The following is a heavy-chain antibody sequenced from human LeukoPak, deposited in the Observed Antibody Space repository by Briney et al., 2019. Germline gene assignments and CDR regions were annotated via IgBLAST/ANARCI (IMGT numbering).Heavy chain of an antibody. CDR3: ARLRDGSIDY. Sequence: GESLQISCKGSGYNFTSYWISWVRQLPGKGLEWMGRIDPSDSYTNYSPSFQGHVTISTDKSIFTAYLQWSSLKASDTAMYYCARLRDGSIDYWGQGTLVTVS. CDR1: GYNFTSYW. CDR2: IDPSDSYT. V-gene: IGHV5-10-1*01. J-gene: IGHJ4*02.